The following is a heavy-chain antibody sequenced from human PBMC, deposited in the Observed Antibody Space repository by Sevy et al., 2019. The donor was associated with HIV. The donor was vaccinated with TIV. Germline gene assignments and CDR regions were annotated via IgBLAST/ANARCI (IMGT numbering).Heavy chain of an antibody. Sequence: GGSLRLSCAASGFSFTSTWMAWVRQAPGKGLEWLANIREDGGLKNYAYSVKGRFTISRDNAKNSLYLQMDSLSPEDTAVYYCARDPGYSSLDIWGQGTMVTVSS. CDR3: ARDPGYSSLDI. V-gene: IGHV3-7*01. J-gene: IGHJ3*02. CDR2: IREDGGLK. CDR1: GFSFTSTW. D-gene: IGHD6-13*01.